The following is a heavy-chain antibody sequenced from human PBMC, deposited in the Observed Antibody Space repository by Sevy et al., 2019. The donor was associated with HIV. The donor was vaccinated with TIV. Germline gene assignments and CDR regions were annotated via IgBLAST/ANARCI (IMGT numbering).Heavy chain of an antibody. CDR3: ARIRLRGTVTTGVFDY. Sequence: SGPTLVKPTQTLTLTCTFSGFSLSTSGMCVSWIRQPPGKVLEWLALIDWDADKYYSTSLKTRLTISKDTSKNQVVLTMTNMDPAYTATYYCARIRLRGTVTTGVFDYWGQGTLVSVSS. CDR2: IDWDADK. J-gene: IGHJ4*02. D-gene: IGHD4-17*01. CDR1: GFSLSTSGMC. V-gene: IGHV2-70*01.